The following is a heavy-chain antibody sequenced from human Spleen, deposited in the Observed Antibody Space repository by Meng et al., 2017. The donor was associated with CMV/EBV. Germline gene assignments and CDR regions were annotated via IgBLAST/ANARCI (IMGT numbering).Heavy chain of an antibody. CDR1: GGSVSSGSYY. Sequence: SETLSLTCTVSGGSVSSGSYYWSWIRQPPGKGLEWIGYIYYSGSTNYNPSLKSRVTISVDTSKNQFSLKLSSVTAEDTAVYYCARGVYGSGSWLDAFDIWGQGTMVTVSS. D-gene: IGHD3-10*01. J-gene: IGHJ3*02. CDR3: ARGVYGSGSWLDAFDI. CDR2: IYYSGST. V-gene: IGHV4-61*01.